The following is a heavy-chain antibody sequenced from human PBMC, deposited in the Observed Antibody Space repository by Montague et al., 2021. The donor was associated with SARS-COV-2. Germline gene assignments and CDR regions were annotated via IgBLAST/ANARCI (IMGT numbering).Heavy chain of an antibody. Sequence: TLSLTCTVSGGSISGDNYYWTWIRQHPGKGLEWIAYIYYTGSTXYNPSLQSRLRTSLDTSKNQFSLKLSSVTAADTAVYYCARIGGWAGAFWGQGTLVTVSS. V-gene: IGHV4-30-4*08. D-gene: IGHD6-19*01. J-gene: IGHJ4*02. CDR2: IYYTGST. CDR1: GGSISGDNYY. CDR3: ARIGGWAGAF.